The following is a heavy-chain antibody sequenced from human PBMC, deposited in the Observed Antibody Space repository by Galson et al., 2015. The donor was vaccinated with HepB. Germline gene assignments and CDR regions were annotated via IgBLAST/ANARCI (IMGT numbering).Heavy chain of an antibody. V-gene: IGHV3-23*01. CDR1: GFTFNNYV. CDR2: IDRFVYDT. Sequence: SLRLSCAASGFTFNNYVMNWVRQAPGKGLEWVSTIDRFVYDTYYADFVKGRFTISRDDSKSTLYLQMSSLRVEDTAVYFCAKKGMKVAGNNWFDSWGQGTLVTVSS. D-gene: IGHD6-19*01. J-gene: IGHJ5*01. CDR3: AKKGMKVAGNNWFDS.